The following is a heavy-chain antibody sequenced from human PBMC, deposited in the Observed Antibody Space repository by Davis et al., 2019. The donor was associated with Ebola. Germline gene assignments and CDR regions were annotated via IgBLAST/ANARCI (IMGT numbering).Heavy chain of an antibody. J-gene: IGHJ1*01. V-gene: IGHV1-18*01. Sequence: ASVKVSCKASGYTFTSYGISWVRQAPGQGLEWMGWISAYNGNTNYAQKVQGRVTMTTDTSTSTAYMELRSLRSDDTAVYYCARDPRIVVVTAIPGYFQHWGQGTLVTVSS. CDR3: ARDPRIVVVTAIPGYFQH. CDR2: ISAYNGNT. D-gene: IGHD2-21*02. CDR1: GYTFTSYG.